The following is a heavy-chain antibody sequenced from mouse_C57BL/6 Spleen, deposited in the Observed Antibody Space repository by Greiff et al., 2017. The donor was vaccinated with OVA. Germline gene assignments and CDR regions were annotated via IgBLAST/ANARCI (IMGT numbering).Heavy chain of an antibody. CDR2: IRNKANNHAT. J-gene: IGHJ1*03. V-gene: IGHV6-6*01. CDR1: GFTFSDAW. D-gene: IGHD1-1*01. Sequence: EVQLVESGGGLVQPGGSMKLSCAASGFTFSDAWMDWVRQSPEKGLEWVAEIRNKANNHATYYAESVKGRFTISRDDSKSSVYLQMNSLRAEDTGIYYCTRRGYYGSSPWYFDVWGTGTTVTVSS. CDR3: TRRGYYGSSPWYFDV.